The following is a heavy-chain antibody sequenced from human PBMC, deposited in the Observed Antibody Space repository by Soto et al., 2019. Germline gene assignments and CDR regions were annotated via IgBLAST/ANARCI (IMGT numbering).Heavy chain of an antibody. Sequence: SETLSLTCTVSGHSLSSGGYYWSWIRQHPGKGLEWVGYIYFTGSTLYNPSLKSRLAMSLDTSKNQFSLRLTSVTAADTAVYFCARDWGSSGWPNWGQGTLVTVSS. CDR3: ARDWGSSGWPN. CDR1: GHSLSSGGYY. J-gene: IGHJ4*02. CDR2: IYFTGST. D-gene: IGHD6-19*01. V-gene: IGHV4-31*03.